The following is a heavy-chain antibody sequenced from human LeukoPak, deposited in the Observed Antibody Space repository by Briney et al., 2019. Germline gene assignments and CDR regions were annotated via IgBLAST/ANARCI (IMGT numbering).Heavy chain of an antibody. CDR1: GGSISSYY. J-gene: IGHJ5*02. CDR2: IYYSGST. Sequence: SETLSLTCTVSGGSISSYYWSWIRQPPGKGLEWIGYIYYSGSTNYNPSLKSRVTISVDTSKNQFSLKMTSVTAADTAVYYCARQKTPVTSFDPWGQGTLVTVSS. V-gene: IGHV4-59*08. CDR3: ARQKTPVTSFDP.